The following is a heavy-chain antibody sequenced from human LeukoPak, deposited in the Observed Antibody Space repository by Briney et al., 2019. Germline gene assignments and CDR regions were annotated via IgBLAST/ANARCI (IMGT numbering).Heavy chain of an antibody. D-gene: IGHD5-12*01. CDR2: IYYSGST. V-gene: IGHV4-59*01. J-gene: IGHJ5*02. Sequence: PSGTLSLTCTVSGDSISSYYWSWVRQPPGKGLEWIGYIYYSGSTNYNPSLKSRVTISVDTSKNQFSLKLSAVTAADTAVYYCAREKADIGVRWIDPWGQGTLVTVSS. CDR1: GDSISSYY. CDR3: AREKADIGVRWIDP.